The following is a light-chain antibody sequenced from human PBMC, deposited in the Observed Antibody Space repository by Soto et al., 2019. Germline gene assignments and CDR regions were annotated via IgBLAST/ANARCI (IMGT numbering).Light chain of an antibody. J-gene: IGKJ4*01. CDR1: QSVSSN. CDR2: GAS. CDR3: QQYYSTPLT. V-gene: IGKV3-15*01. Sequence: EIVMTQSPATLPVSPGERATLSCRASQSVSSNLAWYQQKPGQAPRFLIYGASTRATGIPARFSGSGSGTEFALTISSLQAEDVAVYYCQQYYSTPLTFGGGTKVDI.